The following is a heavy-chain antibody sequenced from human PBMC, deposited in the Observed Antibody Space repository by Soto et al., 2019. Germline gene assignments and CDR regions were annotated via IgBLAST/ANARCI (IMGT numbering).Heavy chain of an antibody. Sequence: EVQLVESGGGLVQPGGSLRLSCAASGFTFSSYWMHWVRQAPGKGLVWVSRINSDGSSTSYADSVKGRFTISRDNAKNTRYLQMNSLRAEDTAVYYCARDLIAVAGKGYYYYGMDVWGQGTTVTVSS. CDR1: GFTFSSYW. D-gene: IGHD6-19*01. V-gene: IGHV3-74*01. CDR2: INSDGSST. CDR3: ARDLIAVAGKGYYYYGMDV. J-gene: IGHJ6*02.